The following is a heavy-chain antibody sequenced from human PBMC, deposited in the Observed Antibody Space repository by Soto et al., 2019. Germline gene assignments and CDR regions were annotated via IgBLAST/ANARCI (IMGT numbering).Heavy chain of an antibody. V-gene: IGHV3-23*01. D-gene: IGHD2-15*01. CDR1: GFTFSSYA. CDR2: IGGSGGST. J-gene: IGHJ4*02. Sequence: PGGSLRLSCAASGFTFSSYAMSWVRQAPGKGLEWVSAIGGSGGSTYYADSVKGWFTISRDNSKNTLYLQMNSLRAEDTAVYYCAKVEEYCRGGSCYLFDYWGQGTLVTVSS. CDR3: AKVEEYCRGGSCYLFDY.